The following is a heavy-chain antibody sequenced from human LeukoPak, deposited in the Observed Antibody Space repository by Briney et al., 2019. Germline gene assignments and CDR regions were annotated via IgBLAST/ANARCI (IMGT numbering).Heavy chain of an antibody. D-gene: IGHD3-22*01. V-gene: IGHV1-46*01. CDR2: INPSGGST. CDR3: ARAGSYYDSTSHYSFDY. CDR1: GYTFTSYY. Sequence: ASVKVSCKASGYTFTSYYMRWVRQAPGQGLEWMGIINPSGGSTTYTQKFQGRITMTRDTSTSTVHMELSSLRSDDTAVYYCARAGSYYDSTSHYSFDYWGQGTLVTVSS. J-gene: IGHJ4*02.